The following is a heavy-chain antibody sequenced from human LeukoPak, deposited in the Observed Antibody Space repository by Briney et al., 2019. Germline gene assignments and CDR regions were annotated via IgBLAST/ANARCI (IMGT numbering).Heavy chain of an antibody. D-gene: IGHD3-22*01. V-gene: IGHV1-69*13. CDR1: GYTFTSYG. CDR3: ARVSDYYDSSGRHFDY. CDR2: IIPIFGTA. J-gene: IGHJ4*02. Sequence: GASVKVSCKASGYTFTSYGISWVRQAPGQGLEWMGGIIPIFGTASYAQKFQGRVTITADESTSTAYMELSSLRSEDTAVYYCARVSDYYDSSGRHFDYWGQGTLVTVSS.